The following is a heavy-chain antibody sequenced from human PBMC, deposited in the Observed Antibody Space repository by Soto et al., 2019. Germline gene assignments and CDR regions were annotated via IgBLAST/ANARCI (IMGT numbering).Heavy chain of an antibody. CDR1: GYTFTSYD. J-gene: IGHJ4*02. Sequence: QVQLVQSGAEVRTPGASVKVSCKASGYTFTSYDINWVRQATGQGPEWMGWMTPDSGNTGYVQKFQGRVTMTRNTAISTAYMGLSSLSSEDTAVYYCARSVGGSNVTVDYWGPGTLVTVSS. D-gene: IGHD3-10*01. CDR2: MTPDSGNT. V-gene: IGHV1-8*01. CDR3: ARSVGGSNVTVDY.